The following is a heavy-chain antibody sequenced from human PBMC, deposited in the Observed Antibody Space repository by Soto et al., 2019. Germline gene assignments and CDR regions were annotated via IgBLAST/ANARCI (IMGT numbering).Heavy chain of an antibody. CDR2: INPSGGST. CDR3: ARGWIQSYYYYYGMDV. CDR1: GYTFTSYY. D-gene: IGHD5-18*01. Sequence: ASVKVSFKASGYTFTSYYMHWVRQAPGQGLEWMGIINPSGGSTSYAQKFQGRVTMTRDTSTSTVYMELSSLRSEDTAVYYCARGWIQSYYYYYGMDVWGQGTTVTVSS. J-gene: IGHJ6*02. V-gene: IGHV1-46*01.